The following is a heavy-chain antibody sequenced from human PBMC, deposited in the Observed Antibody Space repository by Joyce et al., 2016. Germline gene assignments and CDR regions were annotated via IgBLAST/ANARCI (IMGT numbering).Heavy chain of an antibody. CDR3: AREARMQLTYYYFGLDV. CDR1: GFMFSSYW. V-gene: IGHV3-7*01. J-gene: IGHJ6*02. Sequence: EVQLVESGGRLVKPGGSMRLSCAASGFMFSSYWMIWVRQAPGKGLEWVVNINQDGSEKNYVDAVKGRFTISRDNAKKSLYLQMNSLRAEDTAVYYCAREARMQLTYYYFGLDVWGQGTTVVVSS. D-gene: IGHD5-18*01. CDR2: INQDGSEK.